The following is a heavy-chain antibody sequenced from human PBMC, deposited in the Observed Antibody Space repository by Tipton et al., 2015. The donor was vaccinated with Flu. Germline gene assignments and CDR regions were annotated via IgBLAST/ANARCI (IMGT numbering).Heavy chain of an antibody. Sequence: SGFTLSSYWMSWVRQAPGKGLEWVANIKQDGSQKYYVDSVKGRFTISRDNAKNSVYLEMNSLGAEDTAVYYCARAIAAADSYWGQGALVTVSS. J-gene: IGHJ4*02. D-gene: IGHD6-13*01. CDR3: ARAIAAADSY. CDR1: GFTLSSYW. V-gene: IGHV3-7*01. CDR2: IKQDGSQK.